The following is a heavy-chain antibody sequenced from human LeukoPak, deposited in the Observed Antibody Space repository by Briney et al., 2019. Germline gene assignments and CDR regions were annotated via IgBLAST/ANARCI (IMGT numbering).Heavy chain of an antibody. D-gene: IGHD3-10*01. Sequence: KSGGSLRLSCAASGFTFSSYSMNWVRQAPGKGLEWVSSISSSSSYIYYAASVKGRFTISRDNAKNSLYLQMNSLRAEDTAVYYCARVANYYGSGSYYKSYYYYGMDVWGQGTTVTVSS. CDR2: ISSSSSYI. V-gene: IGHV3-21*01. CDR3: ARVANYYGSGSYYKSYYYYGMDV. CDR1: GFTFSSYS. J-gene: IGHJ6*02.